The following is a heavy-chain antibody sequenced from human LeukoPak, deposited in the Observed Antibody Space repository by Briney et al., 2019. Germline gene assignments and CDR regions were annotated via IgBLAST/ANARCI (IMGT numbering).Heavy chain of an antibody. D-gene: IGHD1-26*01. CDR2: INPNSGGT. V-gene: IGHV1-2*02. CDR1: GYTFTGYH. J-gene: IGHJ3*02. Sequence: GASVKVSCKASGYTFTGYHMHWVRQAPGQGLEWMGWINPNSGGTNYAQKFQGRVTMTRDTSISTAYMELSRLRSDDTAVYYCASVPSYCDDAFDIWGQGTMVTVSS. CDR3: ASVPSYCDDAFDI.